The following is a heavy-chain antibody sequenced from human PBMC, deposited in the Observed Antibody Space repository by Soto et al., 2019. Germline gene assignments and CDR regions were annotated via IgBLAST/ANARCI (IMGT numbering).Heavy chain of an antibody. V-gene: IGHV3-30*18. D-gene: IGHD3-22*01. CDR1: GFTFSSYG. CDR3: AKDILHEEIGGMDV. J-gene: IGHJ6*02. CDR2: ISYDGSNK. Sequence: QVQLVESGGGVVQPGRSLRLSCAASGFTFSSYGMHWVRQAPGKGLEWVAVISYDGSNKYYADSVKGRFTISRDNSKNTLDLQMNSLRAEDTAVYYCAKDILHEEIGGMDVWFQGTTVTVSS.